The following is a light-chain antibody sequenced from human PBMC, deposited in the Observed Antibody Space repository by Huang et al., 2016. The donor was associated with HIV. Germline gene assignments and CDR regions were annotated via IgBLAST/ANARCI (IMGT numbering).Light chain of an antibody. Sequence: EIVMTQSPATLSVSPGERATLSCRASQSVSSNLAWYRQRTGQAPRLLIYGAATRATGVPARFSGSGSWTEFSLTISRLQSEDFAVYYCQHYNYWPSPTFGQGTKVEIK. CDR3: QHYNYWPSPT. V-gene: IGKV3-15*01. CDR2: GAA. J-gene: IGKJ1*01. CDR1: QSVSSN.